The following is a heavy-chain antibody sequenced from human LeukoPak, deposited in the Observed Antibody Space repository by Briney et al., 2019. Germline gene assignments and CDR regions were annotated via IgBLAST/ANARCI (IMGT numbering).Heavy chain of an antibody. CDR1: GGSISSSSYY. D-gene: IGHD2-15*01. Sequence: SETLSLTCTVSGGSISSSSYYWGWIRQPPGKGLEWIGSIYYSGSTYYNPSLKSRVTISVDTSKNQFSLKLSSVTAADTAVYYCARSGTVINDYWGQGTLVTVSS. CDR3: ARSGTVINDY. V-gene: IGHV4-39*01. CDR2: IYYSGST. J-gene: IGHJ4*02.